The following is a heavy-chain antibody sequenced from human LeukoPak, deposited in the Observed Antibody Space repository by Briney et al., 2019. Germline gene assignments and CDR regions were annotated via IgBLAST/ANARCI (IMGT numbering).Heavy chain of an antibody. CDR3: ARDREMVAATSYYYYYYGMDV. D-gene: IGHD2-15*01. CDR1: GFTFSSYS. Sequence: GRSLRLSCAASGFTFSSYSMNWVRQAPGKGLEWVSSISSSSSYIYYADSVKGRFTISRDNAKNSLYLQMNSLRAEDTAVYYCARDREMVAATSYYYYYYGMDVWGKGTTVTVSS. CDR2: ISSSSSYI. V-gene: IGHV3-21*01. J-gene: IGHJ6*04.